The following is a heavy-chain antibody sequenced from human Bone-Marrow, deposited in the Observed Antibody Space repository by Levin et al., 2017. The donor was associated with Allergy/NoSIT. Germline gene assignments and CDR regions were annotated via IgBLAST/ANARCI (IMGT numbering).Heavy chain of an antibody. D-gene: IGHD2-2*02. CDR3: AREYEERDCSSTSCYTLSRTYYYYYMDV. V-gene: IGHV3-7*03. CDR2: IKQDGSEK. J-gene: IGHJ6*03. CDR1: GFTFSSYW. Sequence: PGGSLRLSCAASGFTFSSYWMSWVRQAPGKGLEWVANIKQDGSEKYYVDSVKGRFTISRDNAKNSLYLQMNSLRAEDTAVYYCAREYEERDCSSTSCYTLSRTYYYYYMDVWGKGTTVTVSS.